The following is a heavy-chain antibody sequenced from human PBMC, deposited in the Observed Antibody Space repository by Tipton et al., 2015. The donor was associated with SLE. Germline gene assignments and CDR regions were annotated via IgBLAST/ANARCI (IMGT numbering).Heavy chain of an antibody. J-gene: IGHJ6*03. CDR2: LYSGGST. CDR1: GFTFDKYG. D-gene: IGHD3-10*01. V-gene: IGHV3-23*03. CDR3: TREVSGYYYYMDV. Sequence: GSLRLSCVASGFTFDKYGVSWVRQAPGKGLEWVSTLYSGGSTYYADSVKGRFTISRDHSKTTLFLQMNSLRAEDTAVYYCTREVSGYYYYMDVWGKGTTVTVSS.